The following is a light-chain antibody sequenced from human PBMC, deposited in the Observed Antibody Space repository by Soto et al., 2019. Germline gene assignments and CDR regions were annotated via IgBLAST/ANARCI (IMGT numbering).Light chain of an antibody. Sequence: QSVLTQPRSVSGSPGQSVTISCTGTSSDVAGYNYVSWYQHHPGKAPKLMIYDVSKRPSGVPDRFSGSKSGNTASLTISGLQAEDEGDYYCCSYAGTYTYVFGIGTKLTVL. CDR2: DVS. J-gene: IGLJ1*01. CDR1: SSDVAGYNY. V-gene: IGLV2-11*01. CDR3: CSYAGTYTYV.